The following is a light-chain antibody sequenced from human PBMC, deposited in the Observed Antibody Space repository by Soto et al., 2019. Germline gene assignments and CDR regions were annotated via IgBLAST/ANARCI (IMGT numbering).Light chain of an antibody. Sequence: SALSQPASVSGSPGQSITISCTGTSSDVGGNKYVSWYQHYPGKAPKLMICDVSNRPSGVSNRFSGSKSGNTASLTISGLQAEDEADYYCSAFTGTTYVFGTGTKVTAL. CDR1: SSDVGGNKY. V-gene: IGLV2-14*03. J-gene: IGLJ1*01. CDR3: SAFTGTTYV. CDR2: DVS.